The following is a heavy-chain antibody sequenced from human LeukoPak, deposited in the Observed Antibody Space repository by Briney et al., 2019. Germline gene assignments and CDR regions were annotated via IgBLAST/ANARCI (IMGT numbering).Heavy chain of an antibody. CDR1: GFTFSSYW. CDR3: ARHLAGSYYRGIDY. D-gene: IGHD3-10*01. J-gene: IGHJ4*02. V-gene: IGHV3-7*05. Sequence: GGSLRLSCEVFGFTFSSYWMSWVRQAPGKGLEWVANTKQDGSEAYYVDSVKGRSTIYRDNAKNSLYLQMNSLGAEDTAVYYCARHLAGSYYRGIDYWGQGTLVTVSS. CDR2: TKQDGSEA.